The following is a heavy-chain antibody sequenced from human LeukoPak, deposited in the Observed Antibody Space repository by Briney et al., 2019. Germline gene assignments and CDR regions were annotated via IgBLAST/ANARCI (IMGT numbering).Heavy chain of an antibody. Sequence: ASVKVSCKASGYTFTSYAINWVRQAPGQGLEWMGWINTDTGNPTYAQGFTGRFVFSLDTSVSTAYLQISSLKAEDTAVYYCARVPFVVMGVTGNWFDPWGQGTLVTVSS. V-gene: IGHV7-4-1*02. CDR2: INTDTGNP. D-gene: IGHD2-8*01. CDR3: ARVPFVVMGVTGNWFDP. J-gene: IGHJ5*02. CDR1: GYTFTSYA.